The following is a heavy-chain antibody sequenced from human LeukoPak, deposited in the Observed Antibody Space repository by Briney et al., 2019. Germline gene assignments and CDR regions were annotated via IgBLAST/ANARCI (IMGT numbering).Heavy chain of an antibody. CDR1: GGSFSGYY. CDR3: AREESSAIIDY. Sequence: SETLSLTCAVYGGSFSGYYWSWIRQPPGKGLEWIGEINHSGSTNYNPSLKSRVTISVDTSKNQFSLKLSSVTAADTAVYYCAREESSAIIDYWGQGTLVTVSS. J-gene: IGHJ4*02. V-gene: IGHV4-34*01. CDR2: INHSGST.